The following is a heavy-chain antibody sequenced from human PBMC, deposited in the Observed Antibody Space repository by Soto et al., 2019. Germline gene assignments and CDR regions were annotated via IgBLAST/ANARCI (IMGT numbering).Heavy chain of an antibody. CDR1: GGSISSGGYY. Sequence: SETLSLTCTVSGGSISSGGYYWSWIRQHPGKGLEWIGYIYYSGSTYYNPSLKSRVIISVDTSKNQLSLRLNSVTAADTAVYYCARTGRIAIFGVVTEFDPWGPGTLVTVSS. CDR3: ARTGRIAIFGVVTEFDP. D-gene: IGHD3-3*01. V-gene: IGHV4-31*03. J-gene: IGHJ5*02. CDR2: IYYSGST.